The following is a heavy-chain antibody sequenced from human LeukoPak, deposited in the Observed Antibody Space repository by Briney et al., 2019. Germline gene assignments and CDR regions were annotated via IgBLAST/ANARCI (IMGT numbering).Heavy chain of an antibody. Sequence: SVKVSCKASGGTFSSYAISWVRQAPGQGLEWMGGIIPIFGTANYAQKFQGRVTITADESTSTAYMELSSLRSEDTAVYYCASLAVRSSGWYGFDYWGQGTLVTVSS. V-gene: IGHV1-69*13. D-gene: IGHD6-19*01. CDR1: GGTFSSYA. CDR3: ASLAVRSSGWYGFDY. CDR2: IIPIFGTA. J-gene: IGHJ4*02.